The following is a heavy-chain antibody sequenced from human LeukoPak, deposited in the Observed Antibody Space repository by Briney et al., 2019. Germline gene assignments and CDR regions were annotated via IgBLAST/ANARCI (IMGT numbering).Heavy chain of an antibody. J-gene: IGHJ4*02. V-gene: IGHV1-2*02. Sequence: ASVKVSCKASGYTFTGYYMHWVRQAPGQGLEWMGWINPNSGGTNYAQKFQGRVTMTRDTSISTAYMELSRLRSDDTAVYYCARDLPPPYDFRSPPDYWGQGTLVTVSS. D-gene: IGHD3-3*01. CDR1: GYTFTGYY. CDR2: INPNSGGT. CDR3: ARDLPPPYDFRSPPDY.